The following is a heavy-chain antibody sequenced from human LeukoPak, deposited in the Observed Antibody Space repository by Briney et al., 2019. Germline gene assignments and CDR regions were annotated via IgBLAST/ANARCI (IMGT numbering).Heavy chain of an antibody. CDR3: ARGAWDYYDSSGYYGDY. D-gene: IGHD3-22*01. Sequence: ASVKVSCKASGYTFTGYYMHWARQAPGQGLEWMGWINPNSGGTNYAQKFQGRVTMTRDTSISTAYMELSRLRSDDTAVYYCARGAWDYYDSSGYYGDYWGQGTLVTVSS. CDR2: INPNSGGT. CDR1: GYTFTGYY. V-gene: IGHV1-2*02. J-gene: IGHJ4*02.